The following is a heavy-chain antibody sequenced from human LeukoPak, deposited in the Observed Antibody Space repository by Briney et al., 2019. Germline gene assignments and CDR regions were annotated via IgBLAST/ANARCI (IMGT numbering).Heavy chain of an antibody. CDR1: GGSISNYH. J-gene: IGHJ4*02. V-gene: IGHV4-4*07. CDR3: ARRDISSGWSFDY. Sequence: SETLSLTCAVSGGSISNYHWSWIRQPAGKGLEWIGQIHTSGTTNYNPPLKSRVSMSIDTTEDQVSLTIRSVTAADTAFYYCARRDISSGWSFDYWGQGTLVTVSS. CDR2: IHTSGTT. D-gene: IGHD6-19*01.